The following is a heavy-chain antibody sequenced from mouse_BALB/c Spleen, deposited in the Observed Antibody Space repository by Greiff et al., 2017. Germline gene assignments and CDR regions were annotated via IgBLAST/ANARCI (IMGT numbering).Heavy chain of an antibody. D-gene: IGHD1-2*01. CDR3: ARGITTATSYWYFDV. CDR1: GYTFSSYW. V-gene: IGHV1-9*01. J-gene: IGHJ1*01. CDR2: ILPGSGST. Sequence: QVQLQQSGAELMKPGASVKISCKATGYTFSSYWIEWVKQRPGHGLEWIGEILPGSGSTNYNEKFKGKATFTADTSSNTAYMQLSSLTSEDSAVYYCARGITTATSYWYFDVWGAGTTVTVSS.